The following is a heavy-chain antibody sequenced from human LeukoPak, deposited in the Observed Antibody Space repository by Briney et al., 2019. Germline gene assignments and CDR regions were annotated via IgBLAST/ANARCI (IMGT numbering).Heavy chain of an antibody. CDR1: GFTFSSYA. J-gene: IGHJ4*02. Sequence: GGSLRLSCAASGFTFSSYAMSWVRQAPGKGLEWVSAISGSGGSTYYADSVKGRFTISRDNSKNTLYLQMNSLRAEDTAVYYCAKDRRITIFGVVIIASDYWGQGTLVTVSS. V-gene: IGHV3-23*01. CDR2: ISGSGGST. D-gene: IGHD3-3*01. CDR3: AKDRRITIFGVVIIASDY.